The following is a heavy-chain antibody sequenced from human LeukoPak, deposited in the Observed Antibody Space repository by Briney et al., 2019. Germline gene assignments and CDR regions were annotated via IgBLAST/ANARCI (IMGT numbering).Heavy chain of an antibody. CDR1: GFTFSSYA. J-gene: IGHJ4*02. CDR2: VSSSGAYI. V-gene: IGHV3-21*01. CDR3: ARTLKVVVAASPPGGVGVDY. D-gene: IGHD2-15*01. Sequence: PGGSLRLSCAASGFTFSSYAMNWIRQAPGKGLEWVSSVSSSGAYIYYADLVEGRFTISRDNAKNTLYLQMNSLRAEDTAVYYCARTLKVVVAASPPGGVGVDYWGQGTPVTVSS.